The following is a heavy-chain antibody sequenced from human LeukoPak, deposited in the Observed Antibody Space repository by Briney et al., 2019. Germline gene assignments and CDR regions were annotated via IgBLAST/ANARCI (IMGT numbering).Heavy chain of an antibody. CDR3: ARGTGSYYSLGY. Sequence: GGSLRLSCAASGFTFSSYWMHWGRQAPGKGLVWVSRINSDGSSTSYADSVKGRFTISRDNAKNTLYLQMDSLRAEDTAMYYWARGTGSYYSLGYWGQGTQVTVSS. D-gene: IGHD1-26*01. CDR1: GFTFSSYW. V-gene: IGHV3-74*01. J-gene: IGHJ4*02. CDR2: INSDGSST.